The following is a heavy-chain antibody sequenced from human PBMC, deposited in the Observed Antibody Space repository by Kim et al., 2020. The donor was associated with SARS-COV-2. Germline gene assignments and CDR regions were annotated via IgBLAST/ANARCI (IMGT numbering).Heavy chain of an antibody. D-gene: IGHD3-22*01. Sequence: ASVKVSCKVSGYTLTELSMHWVRQAPGKGLEWMGGFDPEDGETIYAQKFQGRVTMTEDTSTDTAYMELSSLRSEDTAVYYCATATYYFESSGYRYVMYVWGQGTTVTVSS. CDR1: GYTLTELS. CDR2: FDPEDGET. CDR3: ATATYYFESSGYRYVMYV. V-gene: IGHV1-24*01. J-gene: IGHJ6*02.